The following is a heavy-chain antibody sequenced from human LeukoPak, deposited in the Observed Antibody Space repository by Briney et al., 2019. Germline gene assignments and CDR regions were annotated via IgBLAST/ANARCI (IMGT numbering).Heavy chain of an antibody. Sequence: GGSLRLSCAASEFTFSTYSMYWVRQAPGKGLEWVSSISSSSSYIYYADSVKGRFTISRDNAKNSLYLQMNSLRAEDTAVYYCVRQSGGNPGESDYWGQGTLVTVSS. CDR2: ISSSSSYI. CDR1: EFTFSTYS. CDR3: VRQSGGNPGESDY. V-gene: IGHV3-21*01. J-gene: IGHJ4*02. D-gene: IGHD4-23*01.